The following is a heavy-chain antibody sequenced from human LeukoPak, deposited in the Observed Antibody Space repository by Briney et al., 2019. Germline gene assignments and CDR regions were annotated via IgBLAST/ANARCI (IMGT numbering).Heavy chain of an antibody. Sequence: GGSLRLSCAASGFTFSSHWMHWVRQAPGKGLVWVSRIIGDGSSTSYADSVKGRFTISRDNAKNTLYLQMDSLRAEDTAVYYCARGQLWFDYWGQGTLVTVSS. D-gene: IGHD1-1*01. CDR3: ARGQLWFDY. J-gene: IGHJ4*02. CDR1: GFTFSSHW. V-gene: IGHV3-74*01. CDR2: IIGDGSST.